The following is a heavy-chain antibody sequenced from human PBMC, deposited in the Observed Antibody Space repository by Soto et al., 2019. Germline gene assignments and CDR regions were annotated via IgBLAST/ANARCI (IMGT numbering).Heavy chain of an antibody. CDR3: TRQEEYSGNRGGYYYSMDV. CDR2: IRSKANSYAT. J-gene: IGHJ6*02. Sequence: EVQLVESGGGLVQPGGSLKLSCAASGFTFSGSAMQWVRQASGKGLEWVGRIRSKANSYATAYAASVKGRGTISRDDSKNTAYLQMNSLKLEDTAVYYCTRQEEYSGNRGGYYYSMDVWGQGTKVTVSS. V-gene: IGHV3-73*01. CDR1: GFTFSGSA. D-gene: IGHD3-10*01.